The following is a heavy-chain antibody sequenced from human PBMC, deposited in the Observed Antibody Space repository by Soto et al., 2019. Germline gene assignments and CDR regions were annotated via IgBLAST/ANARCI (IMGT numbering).Heavy chain of an antibody. CDR2: ITSSSSYI. Sequence: XVSLRLSCAASGFTFSLYSMIWVRQAPGKGLEWVASITSSSSYIYYEDSLKGRFTISRDNAKNSLFLQLDSLRAEDTAVYFCVRARSTDSRPDYWGQGTLVTVS. J-gene: IGHJ4*02. V-gene: IGHV3-21*01. CDR3: VRARSTDSRPDY. D-gene: IGHD3-22*01. CDR1: GFTFSLYS.